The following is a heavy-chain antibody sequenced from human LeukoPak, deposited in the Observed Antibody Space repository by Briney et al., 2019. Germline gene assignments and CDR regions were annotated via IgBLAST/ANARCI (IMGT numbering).Heavy chain of an antibody. CDR3: ARIGGGIAAAGTGYFDL. V-gene: IGHV4-39*07. J-gene: IGHJ2*01. CDR2: VYYSGRT. CDR1: GGTISSTSYY. D-gene: IGHD6-13*01. Sequence: PSETLSLTCSVSGGTISSTSYYWAWIRQPPGKGLEWIGSVYYSGRTNYNPSLKSRVTISVDKSKNQFSLKLSSVTAADTAVYYCARIGGGIAAAGTGYFDLWGRGTLVTVSS.